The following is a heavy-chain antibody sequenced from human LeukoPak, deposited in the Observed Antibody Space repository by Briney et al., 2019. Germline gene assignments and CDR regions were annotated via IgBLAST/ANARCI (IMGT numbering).Heavy chain of an antibody. V-gene: IGHV3-30*02. CDR3: ARGPSGYHNT. D-gene: IGHD5-12*01. Sequence: AGGSLRLSCAASGFTVSSNYMSWVRQAPGKGLEWVAFIRYDGSNKYYADSVKGRFTISRDNSKNTLYLQMNSLRAEDTAVYYCARGPSGYHNTGGQGTLVTVSS. CDR2: IRYDGSNK. CDR1: GFTVSSNY. J-gene: IGHJ4*02.